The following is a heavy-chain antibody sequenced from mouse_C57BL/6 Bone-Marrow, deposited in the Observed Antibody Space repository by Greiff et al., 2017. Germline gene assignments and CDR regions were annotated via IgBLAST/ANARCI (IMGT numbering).Heavy chain of an antibody. V-gene: IGHV1-85*01. D-gene: IGHD2-5*01. J-gene: IGHJ3*01. CDR3: ARGVAYYSNYWFAY. Sequence: QVQLQQSGPELVKPGASVKLSCKASGYTFTSYDINWVKQRPGQGLEWIGWIYPRDGSTKYNEKFKGKATLTVDTSSSTAYMELHSLTSEDSAVYFCARGVAYYSNYWFAYWGQGTLVTVSA. CDR1: GYTFTSYD. CDR2: IYPRDGST.